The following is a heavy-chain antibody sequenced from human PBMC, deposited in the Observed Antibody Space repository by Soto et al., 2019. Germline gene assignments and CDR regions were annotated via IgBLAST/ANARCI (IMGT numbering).Heavy chain of an antibody. V-gene: IGHV3-30*18. CDR1: GFTFSSYG. CDR3: VKDGSSGWPYFYDMDV. J-gene: IGHJ6*02. CDR2: ISYDGRNK. D-gene: IGHD6-19*01. Sequence: GGSLRLSCAASGFTFSSYGMHWVRQAPGKGLEWVAVISYDGRNKYYADAVKGRFTISRDNSKNTLYLQMSSLRAEETAVYYCVKDGSSGWPYFYDMDVWGQGTTVTVS.